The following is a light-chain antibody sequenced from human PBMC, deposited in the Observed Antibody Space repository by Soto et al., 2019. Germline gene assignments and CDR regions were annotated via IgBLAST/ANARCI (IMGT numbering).Light chain of an antibody. J-gene: IGKJ2*03. CDR2: DAS. CDR1: QDIGAY. V-gene: IGKV1-5*01. Sequence: DIQMTQSPSSLSASIGDRVTISCRASQDIGAYVNWYQQKPGKAPNLLISDASILKSGVPSRFSGTGSGTEFTLTISSLQPDDFATYYCQQYTTYSYSFGQGTKLEIK. CDR3: QQYTTYSYS.